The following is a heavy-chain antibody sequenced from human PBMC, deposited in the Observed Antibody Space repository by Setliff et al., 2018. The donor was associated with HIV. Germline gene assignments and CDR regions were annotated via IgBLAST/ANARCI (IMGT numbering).Heavy chain of an antibody. J-gene: IGHJ4*02. CDR3: ARSYDSSGYYYVFDY. D-gene: IGHD3-22*01. CDR2: IYYSGSS. V-gene: IGHV4-39*01. CDR1: GEFISRTTHY. Sequence: PSETLSLTCSVSGEFISRTTHYWGWIRQPPGKGLEWIGSIYYSGSSYYNASLKSRVTIYVDKSRNQFSLNLSSVTAADTAVYYCARSYDSSGYYYVFDYWGQGTLVTVSS.